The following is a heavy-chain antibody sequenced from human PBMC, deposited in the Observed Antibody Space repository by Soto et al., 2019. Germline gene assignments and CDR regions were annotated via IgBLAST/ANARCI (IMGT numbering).Heavy chain of an antibody. CDR1: GFTVSAYS. CDR2: ISSTSSPI. J-gene: IGHJ3*01. Sequence: GGSLRLSCAASGFTVSAYSINWVRQATGKGLEWVSPISSTSSPIFYADSVRGLFTISRDNAKNALYLQMNGLRAEDTAVYYCLTGGSGATAADLLDAWRQGTLVTVSS. V-gene: IGHV3-21*01. CDR3: LTGGSGATAADLLDA. D-gene: IGHD3-10*01.